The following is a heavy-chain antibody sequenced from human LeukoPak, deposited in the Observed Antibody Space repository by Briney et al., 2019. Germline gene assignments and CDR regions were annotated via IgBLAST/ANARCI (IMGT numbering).Heavy chain of an antibody. J-gene: IGHJ4*02. CDR3: GRDRHWNQGNFDY. CDR1: GYTFTGYY. Sequence: ASVKVSCKAFGYTFTGYYIHWVRQAPGQGLEWMGWINPNNGGTNSAQKFQGRVTMTRDTSIGTAYMELNRLTYDDTAVYYCGRDRHWNQGNFDYWGQGTLVTVSS. V-gene: IGHV1-2*02. D-gene: IGHD1-1*01. CDR2: INPNNGGT.